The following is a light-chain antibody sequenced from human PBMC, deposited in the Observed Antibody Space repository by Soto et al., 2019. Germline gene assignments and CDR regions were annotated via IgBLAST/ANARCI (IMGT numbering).Light chain of an antibody. CDR1: QSVGEY. J-gene: IGKJ4*01. CDR3: GLYGLSVGLT. Sequence: EIVLTQSPGTLSLSPGERATLSCRASQSVGEYLAWYQQQGGQAPRLLIHGASTRATGIPDRFSGSGSGTHFNLTISRLEPEDFAVYYCGLYGLSVGLTFGGGTKVDIK. CDR2: GAS. V-gene: IGKV3-20*01.